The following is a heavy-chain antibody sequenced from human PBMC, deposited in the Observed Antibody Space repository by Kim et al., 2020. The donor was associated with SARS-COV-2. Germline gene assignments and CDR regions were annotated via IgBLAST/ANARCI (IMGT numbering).Heavy chain of an antibody. CDR2: IYHSGST. CDR1: GGSISSSNW. D-gene: IGHD3-10*01. CDR3: ARGVLLWSSWGEHSSNWFDP. Sequence: SETLSLTCAVSGGSISSSNWWSWVRQPPGKGLEWIGEIYHSGSTNYNPSLKSRVTISVDKSKNQFSLKLSSVTAADTAVYYCARGVLLWSSWGEHSSNWFDPWGQGTLVTVSS. V-gene: IGHV4-4*02. J-gene: IGHJ5*02.